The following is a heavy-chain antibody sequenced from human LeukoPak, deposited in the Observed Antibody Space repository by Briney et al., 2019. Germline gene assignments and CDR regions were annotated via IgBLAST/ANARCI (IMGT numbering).Heavy chain of an antibody. V-gene: IGHV4-59*01. CDR3: ARARGTTVTTRYFDL. Sequence: AETLRLTCTVSGGSISSYYWNWIRQPPGEGLEWIGYIYYSGSTNYNPSLKSRVTISIDTTKNQFSLKLNSVTAADTAVYYCARARGTTVTTRYFDLCGRGTPVTVSS. D-gene: IGHD4-11*01. CDR2: IYYSGST. J-gene: IGHJ2*01. CDR1: GGSISSYY.